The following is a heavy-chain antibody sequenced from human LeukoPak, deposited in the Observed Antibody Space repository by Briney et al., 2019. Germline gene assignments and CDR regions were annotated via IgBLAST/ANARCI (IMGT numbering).Heavy chain of an antibody. CDR2: ISSTGGTI. CDR3: ARGYSRAAFDI. V-gene: IGHV3-11*04. J-gene: IGHJ3*02. CDR1: GGSISSYY. D-gene: IGHD2-15*01. Sequence: LTCTVSGGSISSYYWSWIRQPPGKGLEWVSFISSTGGTIYYADSVKGRFTVSRDNGKNSLLLQMNSLRAEDTALYYCARGYSRAAFDIWGQGTVVAVSS.